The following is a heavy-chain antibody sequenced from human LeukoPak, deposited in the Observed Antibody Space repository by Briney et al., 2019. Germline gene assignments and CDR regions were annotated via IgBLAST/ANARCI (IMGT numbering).Heavy chain of an antibody. D-gene: IGHD2-15*01. CDR1: GFTFSSYS. CDR2: ISSSSSYI. CDR3: ARDGFRGGGGRY. V-gene: IGHV3-21*01. Sequence: GGSLRLSCAASGFTFSSYSMNWVRQAPGKGLEWVSSISSSSSYIYYADSVKGRFTISRDNAKNSLYLQMNSLRAEDTAVYYCARDGFRGGGGRYWGQGTLVTVSS. J-gene: IGHJ4*02.